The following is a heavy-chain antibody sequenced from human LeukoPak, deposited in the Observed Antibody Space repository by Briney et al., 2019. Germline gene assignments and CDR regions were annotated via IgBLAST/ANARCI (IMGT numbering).Heavy chain of an antibody. V-gene: IGHV3-53*01. J-gene: IGHJ4*02. CDR3: ARDRIAVAGIPLDY. Sequence: GGSLRLSCAASGFTVSSNYMSWVRQAPGKGLEWVSVIYSGGSTYYADSVKGRFTISRDNSKNTLYLQMNSLRAEDTAVYYCARDRIAVAGIPLDYWGQGTLVTVSS. CDR2: IYSGGST. D-gene: IGHD6-19*01. CDR1: GFTVSSNY.